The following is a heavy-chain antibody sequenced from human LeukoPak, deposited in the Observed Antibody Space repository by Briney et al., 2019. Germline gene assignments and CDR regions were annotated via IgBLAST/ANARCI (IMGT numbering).Heavy chain of an antibody. CDR1: GFTFSSYG. CDR2: IWYDGSNK. CDR3: ARDQGRYYFDY. V-gene: IGHV3-33*01. Sequence: GRSLRLSCAASGFTFSSYGMHWVRQAPGKGLEWVAVIWYDGSNKYYADSVKGRFTISRDNSKNTLYLQMNSLRAEDTAVYYCARDQGRYYFDYWGQGTLVTVSS. J-gene: IGHJ4*02. D-gene: IGHD1-14*01.